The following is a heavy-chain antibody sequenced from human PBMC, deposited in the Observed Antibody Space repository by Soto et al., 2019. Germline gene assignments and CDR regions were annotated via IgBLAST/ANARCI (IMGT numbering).Heavy chain of an antibody. D-gene: IGHD2-2*01. CDR2: INHSGST. Sequence: SETLSLTCAVYGGSFSGYYWSWIRQPTGKGLEWIGKINHSGSTNYNPSLKSRVTISVDTSKNQFSLKLSSVTAADTAVYYCARDWGSAIRNWFDPWGQGTLVTVSS. V-gene: IGHV4-34*01. CDR1: GGSFSGYY. J-gene: IGHJ5*02. CDR3: ARDWGSAIRNWFDP.